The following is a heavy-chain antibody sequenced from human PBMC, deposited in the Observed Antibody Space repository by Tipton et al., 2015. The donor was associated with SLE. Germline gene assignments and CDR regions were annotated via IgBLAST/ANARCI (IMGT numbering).Heavy chain of an antibody. Sequence: LRLSCAASGFTFSSYAMSWVRQAPGKGLEWIGYIYYSGSTNYNPSLKSRVTISVDTSKNQFSLKLSSVTAADAAVYYCARDTSYRLDYWGQGTLVTVSS. CDR3: ARDTSYRLDY. V-gene: IGHV4-59*01. J-gene: IGHJ4*02. CDR2: IYYSGST. D-gene: IGHD3-16*02. CDR1: GFTFSSYA.